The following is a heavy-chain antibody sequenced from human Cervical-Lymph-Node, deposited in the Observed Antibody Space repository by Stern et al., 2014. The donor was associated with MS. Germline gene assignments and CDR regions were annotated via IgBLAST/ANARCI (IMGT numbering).Heavy chain of an antibody. CDR3: VRYCGGGSCPDV. CDR2: IHYSGST. CDR1: GGSIRSHY. V-gene: IGHV4-59*11. D-gene: IGHD2-15*01. Sequence: VQLVESGPGLVKPSETLSLTCTVSGGSIRSHYWTWMRQPPGKGLEWIGYIHYSGSTRFNPSLKSRVTMSVDTSKNHISLRLSSVTAADTAVYYCVRYCGGGSCPDVWGQGTTVTVSS. J-gene: IGHJ6*02.